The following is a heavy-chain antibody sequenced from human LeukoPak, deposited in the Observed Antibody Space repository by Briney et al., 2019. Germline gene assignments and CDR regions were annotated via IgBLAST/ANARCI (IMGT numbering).Heavy chain of an antibody. D-gene: IGHD6-13*01. CDR2: MNPNSGNT. CDR3: ARGLGIAAAGHLFDY. CDR1: GYTFTSYD. J-gene: IGHJ4*02. V-gene: IGHV1-8*01. Sequence: ASVKVSCKASGYTFTSYDINWVRQATGQGPEWMGWMNPNSGNTGYAQKFQGRVTMTRNTSISTAYMELSSLRSEDTAVYYCARGLGIAAAGHLFDYWGQGTLVTVSS.